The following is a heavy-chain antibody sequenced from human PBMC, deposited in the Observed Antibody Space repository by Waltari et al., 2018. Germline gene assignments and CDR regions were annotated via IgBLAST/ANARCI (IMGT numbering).Heavy chain of an antibody. D-gene: IGHD3-16*01. V-gene: IGHV1-2*06. J-gene: IGHJ3*01. CDR1: GYTFTAYH. CDR2: IKQNTGGT. CDR3: ASNRDMLT. Sequence: QVQLVQSGAAVKKPGASVKVSCRASGYTFTAYHMHWVRQAPGQGLEWMGRIKQNTGGTTYAQKVGGRGNMTRETAISTAYMELHSLTTEDMAVYFCASNRDMLTWGQGTMVIVSS.